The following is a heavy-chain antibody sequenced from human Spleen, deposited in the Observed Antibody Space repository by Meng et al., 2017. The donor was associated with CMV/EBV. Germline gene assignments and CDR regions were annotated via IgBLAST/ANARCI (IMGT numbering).Heavy chain of an antibody. CDR3: AKEATVTANFDY. CDR2: IYTSGST. V-gene: IGHV4-4*07. J-gene: IGHJ4*02. CDR1: GGSISSYY. D-gene: IGHD4-11*01. Sequence: QLQLQDSGPGLGKPAETLSLTCTVSGGSISSYYWSWIRQPAGKGLEWIGRIYTSGSTNYNPSLKSRVTMSVDTSKNQFSLKLSSVTAADTAVYYCAKEATVTANFDYWGQGTLVTVSS.